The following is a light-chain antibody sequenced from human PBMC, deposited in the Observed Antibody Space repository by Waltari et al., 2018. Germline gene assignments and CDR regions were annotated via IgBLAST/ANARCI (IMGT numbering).Light chain of an antibody. J-gene: IGLJ2*01. CDR3: QSYDSSLFVV. CDR2: GKT. Sequence: QSVLTQPPSVSGAPGQRVTISCTGSSSNIGAGFDVHWYKQLPGTAPKLLIFGKTNRPSGVPDRFSGSMSGTSASLAISGLQAEDEADYYCQSYDSSLFVVFGGGTKLTVL. CDR1: SSNIGAGFD. V-gene: IGLV1-40*01.